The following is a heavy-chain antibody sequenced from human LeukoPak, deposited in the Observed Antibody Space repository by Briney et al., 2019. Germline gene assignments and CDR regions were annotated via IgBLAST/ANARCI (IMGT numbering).Heavy chain of an antibody. CDR2: ISWNSGSI. CDR3: AKDMIPRLSGSYPANFDY. J-gene: IGHJ4*02. D-gene: IGHD1-26*01. V-gene: IGHV3-9*01. CDR1: GFTFYDYA. Sequence: PGGSLRLSCAASGFTFYDYAMHWVRQAPGKGLEWVSGISWNSGSIGYADSVKGRFTISRDNAKNSLYLQMNSLRAEDTALYYCAKDMIPRLSGSYPANFDYWGQGTLVTVSS.